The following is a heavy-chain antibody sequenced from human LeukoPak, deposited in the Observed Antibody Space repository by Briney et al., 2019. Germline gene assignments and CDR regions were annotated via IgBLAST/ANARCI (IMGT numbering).Heavy chain of an antibody. Sequence: GGSLRLSCAASGFTVSSNYMSWVRQAPGKGLEWVSVIYSGGSTYYADSVKGRFTISRDNSKNTLYLQMNSLRAEDTAVYYCAKDWSRAATSIAAAASNWGQGTLVTVSS. CDR2: IYSGGST. J-gene: IGHJ4*02. CDR1: GFTVSSNY. CDR3: AKDWSRAATSIAAAASN. D-gene: IGHD6-13*01. V-gene: IGHV3-66*01.